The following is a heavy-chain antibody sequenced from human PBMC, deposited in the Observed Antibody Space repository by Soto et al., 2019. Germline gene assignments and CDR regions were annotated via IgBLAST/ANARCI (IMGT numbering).Heavy chain of an antibody. V-gene: IGHV1-8*01. D-gene: IGHD3-22*01. Sequence: ASVKVSCKASGYTFTSYYIIWVRQATGQGLEWMGWMNPSTGNTDSAEKFQGRLTMTRNTSISTAYMELSSLRSEDTAVYYCARFEPPHTYFDSNGYSPLFVYWGQGTLVTVS. CDR1: GYTFTSYY. CDR3: ARFEPPHTYFDSNGYSPLFVY. J-gene: IGHJ4*02. CDR2: MNPSTGNT.